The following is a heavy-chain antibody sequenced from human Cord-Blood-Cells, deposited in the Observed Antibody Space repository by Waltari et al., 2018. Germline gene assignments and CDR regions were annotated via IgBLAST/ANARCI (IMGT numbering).Heavy chain of an antibody. J-gene: IGHJ3*02. D-gene: IGHD1-26*01. CDR3: ARALVGATAFDI. CDR1: GFTFSSYS. Sequence: EVQLVESGGGLVKPGGSLRLSCAASGFTFSSYSMNWVRQAPGKGGEWVSSSSSSSSDIYYADSVKGRFTISGDNAKNSRYLQMNSLRAEDTAVYYCARALVGATAFDIWGQGTMVTVSS. CDR2: SSSSSSDI. V-gene: IGHV3-21*01.